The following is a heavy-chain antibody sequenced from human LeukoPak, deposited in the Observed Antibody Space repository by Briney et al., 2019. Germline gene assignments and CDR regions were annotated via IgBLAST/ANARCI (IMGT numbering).Heavy chain of an antibody. J-gene: IGHJ4*02. CDR1: GYDFTSVG. V-gene: IGHV1-18*01. CDR2: ISPYNGDT. CDR3: ARAGSGSCWYFDY. Sequence: GASVKVSCKASGYDFTSVGITWVRQAPGQGLEWMGWISPYNGDTRYVQKLQGRVTMTTDTSTTTAYMELRSLRFDDTAVYYCARAGSGSCWYFDYWGQGTLVTVSS. D-gene: IGHD6-19*01.